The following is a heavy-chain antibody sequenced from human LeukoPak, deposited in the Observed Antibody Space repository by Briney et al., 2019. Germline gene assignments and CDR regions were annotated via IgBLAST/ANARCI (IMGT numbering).Heavy chain of an antibody. D-gene: IGHD5-18*01. V-gene: IGHV1-18*01. CDR3: ARDRYAGYPVDY. J-gene: IGHJ4*02. Sequence: VASVKVSCKASGYTFTSYGISWVRQAPGQGLEWMGWISAYNGNTNYAQKLQGRVAMTTDTSTSTAYMELRSLRSDDTAVYYCARDRYAGYPVDYWGQGTLVTVSS. CDR2: ISAYNGNT. CDR1: GYTFTSYG.